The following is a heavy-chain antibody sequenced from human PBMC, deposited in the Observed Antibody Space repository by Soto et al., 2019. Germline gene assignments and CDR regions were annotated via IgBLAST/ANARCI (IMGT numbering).Heavy chain of an antibody. J-gene: IGHJ6*02. D-gene: IGHD3-3*01. CDR1: GYTFTSYY. V-gene: IGHV1-46*01. Sequence: QVQLVQSGAEVKKPGASVKVSCKASGYTFTSYYMHWVRQAPGQGLEWMGIINPSGGSTSYAQKFQGRVTMTRDTSTSTGYMELSSLRSEDTAVYYCARDLTIFGVENGMDVWCQGTTVTVSS. CDR3: ARDLTIFGVENGMDV. CDR2: INPSGGST.